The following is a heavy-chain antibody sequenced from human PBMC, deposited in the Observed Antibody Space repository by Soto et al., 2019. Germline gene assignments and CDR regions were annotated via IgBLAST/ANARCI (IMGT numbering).Heavy chain of an antibody. CDR3: AKTWGSHDFWSGCHH. D-gene: IGHD3-3*01. CDR2: ISAYNDNT. CDR1: GYTFTNYG. J-gene: IGHJ4*02. V-gene: IGHV1-18*01. Sequence: ASVKVSCKASGYTFTNYGISWVRQAPGQGLEWMGWISAYNDNTCYAQKFQGRVTMTTDTSTSTAYMELRSLRSDDTAVYYCAKTWGSHDFWSGCHHWGQGTLVTVSS.